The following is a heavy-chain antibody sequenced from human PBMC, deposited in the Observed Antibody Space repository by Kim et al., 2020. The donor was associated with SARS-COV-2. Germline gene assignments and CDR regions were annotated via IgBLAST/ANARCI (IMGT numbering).Heavy chain of an antibody. V-gene: IGHV3-72*01. CDR2: IRNKANSYTT. D-gene: IGHD1-26*01. CDR1: GFTFSDHY. Sequence: GGSLRLSCAASGFTFSDHYMDWVRQAPGKGLDWVGRIRNKANSYTTQYATSVKDRFIISRDDSQNSLFLQMNSLKTEDTALYYCVRVRNGRPHDSWGQGTLVTVSS. CDR3: VRVRNGRPHDS. J-gene: IGHJ5*02.